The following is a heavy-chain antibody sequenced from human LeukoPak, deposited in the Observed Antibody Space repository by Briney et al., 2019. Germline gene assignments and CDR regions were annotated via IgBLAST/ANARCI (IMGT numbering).Heavy chain of an antibody. V-gene: IGHV3-66*01. J-gene: IGHJ4*02. CDR3: ASLDFGDYGVYFFVY. CDR2: IYSGGTT. D-gene: IGHD4-17*01. CDR1: GYTLSSTN. Sequence: PLGSLRLSSALPGYTLSSTNMSSVRPALGEGLGWGSDIYSGGTTYYADSVKGRFTITRSNSRNTLYLQMNNLRAEDTAVYYCASLDFGDYGVYFFVYCRQGTLVTVSS.